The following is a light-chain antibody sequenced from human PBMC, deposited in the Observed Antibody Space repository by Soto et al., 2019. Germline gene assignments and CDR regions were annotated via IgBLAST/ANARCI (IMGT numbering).Light chain of an antibody. CDR1: QSVSSY. Sequence: EIVLTQSPATLSLSPGERATLSCRASQSVSSYLAWYQQKPGQAPRLLIYDASNRATGIPARFSGSGSGTDFTLTISSLEPEDFAVYYCQQRSNWSPITFGQAARMEI. J-gene: IGKJ5*01. CDR3: QQRSNWSPIT. V-gene: IGKV3-11*01. CDR2: DAS.